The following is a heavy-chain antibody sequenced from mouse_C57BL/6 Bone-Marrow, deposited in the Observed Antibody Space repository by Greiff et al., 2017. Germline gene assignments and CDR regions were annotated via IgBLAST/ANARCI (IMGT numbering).Heavy chain of an antibody. CDR2: ISDGGSYT. Sequence: EVQGVESGGGLVKPGGSLKLSCAASGFTFSSYAMSWVRQTPEKRLEWVATISDGGSYTYYPDNVKGRFTISRDNAKNNLYLQMSHLKSEDTAMYYCARPPYYSNYVYFDYWGQGTTLTVSS. CDR1: GFTFSSYA. V-gene: IGHV5-4*01. J-gene: IGHJ2*01. CDR3: ARPPYYSNYVYFDY. D-gene: IGHD2-5*01.